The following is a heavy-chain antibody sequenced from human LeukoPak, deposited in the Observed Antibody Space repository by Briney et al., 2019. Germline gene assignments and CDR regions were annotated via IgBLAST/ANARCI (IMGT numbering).Heavy chain of an antibody. CDR1: GGSISGYY. D-gene: IGHD3-10*01. CDR2: IYYSGST. J-gene: IGHJ4*02. V-gene: IGHV4-59*01. CDR3: AKVAYGSGSYYNSVHFDY. Sequence: SETLSLTCTVSGGSISGYYWSWIRQPPGKGLEWIGYIYYSGSTNYNPSLKSRVTISVDTSKNQFSLKLSSVTAEDTALYYCAKVAYGSGSYYNSVHFDYWGQGTLVTVSS.